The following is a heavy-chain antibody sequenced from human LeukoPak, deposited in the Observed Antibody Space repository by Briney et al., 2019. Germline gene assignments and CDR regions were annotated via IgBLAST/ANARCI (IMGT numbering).Heavy chain of an antibody. CDR2: IYHSGST. CDR3: ARGSHWNAGHYFDY. J-gene: IGHJ4*02. CDR1: GFTFSSYGM. V-gene: IGHV4-4*02. D-gene: IGHD1-1*01. Sequence: GTLRLSCAASGFTFSSYGMSWVRQAPGKGLEWIGEIYHSGSTNYNPSLKSRVTISLDKSKNQFSLQLTSVTAADTTVYYCARGSHWNAGHYFDYWGQGTLVTVSS.